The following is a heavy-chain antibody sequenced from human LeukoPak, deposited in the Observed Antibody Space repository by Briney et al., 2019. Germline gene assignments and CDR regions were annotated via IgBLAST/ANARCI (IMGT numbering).Heavy chain of an antibody. CDR1: GGTFSSYA. J-gene: IGHJ5*02. CDR3: ASHYAAVTTPPHWFDP. V-gene: IGHV1-69*06. Sequence: ASVKVSCKASGGTFSSYAISWVRQAPGQGLEWMGGIIPIFGTANYAQKFQGRVTITAETSTSTAYMELSSLRSEDTAMYYCASHYAAVTTPPHWFDPWGQGTLVTVSS. CDR2: IIPIFGTA. D-gene: IGHD4-17*01.